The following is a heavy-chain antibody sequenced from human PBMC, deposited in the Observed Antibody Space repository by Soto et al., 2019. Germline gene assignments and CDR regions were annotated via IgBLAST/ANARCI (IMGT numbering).Heavy chain of an antibody. CDR1: GYTFTSYG. CDR2: TSGYNGNT. Sequence: QVQLVQSGAEVKKPGASVKVSCKASGYTFTSYGVSWVRQAPGQGLEWMGWTSGYNGNTNYAQKLQGRVTMTTDTSTSTADMELRSLRSDDTAVYYCARAGKYYYGSGSPYYYGMDVWGQGITVTVSS. CDR3: ARAGKYYYGSGSPYYYGMDV. D-gene: IGHD3-10*01. J-gene: IGHJ6*02. V-gene: IGHV1-18*04.